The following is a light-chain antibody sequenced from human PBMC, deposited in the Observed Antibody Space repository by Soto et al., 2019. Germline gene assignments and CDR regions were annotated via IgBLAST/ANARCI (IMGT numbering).Light chain of an antibody. J-gene: IGKJ1*01. CDR2: AAS. CDR1: QSISNH. Sequence: DIQMTQSPSSLSASVEDRVIITCRVSQSISNHLNWYQQKPGKAPKLLIFAASSLQSGVPSRFSGSGSGTEFTLTISSLQPEDFATYYCQQSYSSPPTFGQGTKVDIK. V-gene: IGKV1-39*01. CDR3: QQSYSSPPT.